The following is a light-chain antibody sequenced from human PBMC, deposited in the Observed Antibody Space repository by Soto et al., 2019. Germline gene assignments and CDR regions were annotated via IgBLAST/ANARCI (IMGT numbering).Light chain of an antibody. CDR1: RDISVY. CDR2: DAS. Sequence: DIQMTQSPSSLSASVGDRVTITCQASRDISVYLNWYQQKPGKPPKLLVYDASNLQTGVPARFSGSGSGTHFTFSISSLQPEDIATYYCQQYDNLSPYTFGQGTKVEIK. CDR3: QQYDNLSPYT. V-gene: IGKV1-33*01. J-gene: IGKJ2*01.